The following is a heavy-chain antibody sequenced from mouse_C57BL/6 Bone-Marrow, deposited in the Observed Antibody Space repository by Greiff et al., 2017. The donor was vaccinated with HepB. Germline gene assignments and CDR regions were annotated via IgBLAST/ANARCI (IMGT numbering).Heavy chain of an antibody. CDR1: GYTFTSYG. J-gene: IGHJ3*01. D-gene: IGHD1-2*01. CDR3: ARLGRPAWFAY. Sequence: QVQLQQSGAELARPGASVKLSCKASGYTFTSYGISWVKQRTGQGLEWIGEIYPRSGNTYYNEKFKGKATLTADKSSSTAYMELRSLTSEDSAVYFCARLGRPAWFAYWGQGTLVTVSA. CDR2: IYPRSGNT. V-gene: IGHV1-81*01.